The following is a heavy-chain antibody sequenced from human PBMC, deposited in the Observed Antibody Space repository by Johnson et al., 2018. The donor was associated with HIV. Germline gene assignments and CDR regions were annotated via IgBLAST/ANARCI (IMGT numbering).Heavy chain of an antibody. D-gene: IGHD4/OR15-4a*01. Sequence: VQLVESGGGLIQPGGSLRLSCAASGISFSSYAMNWVRQAPGKGLEWVSYISSSGSTYYADSVKGRFTISRDNSKNTLYLQMNSLRAEDTAVYYCAKGRNTYGADVFDIWGQGTMVTVSS. CDR2: ISSSGST. CDR1: GISFSSYA. J-gene: IGHJ3*02. V-gene: IGHV3-23*04. CDR3: AKGRNTYGADVFDI.